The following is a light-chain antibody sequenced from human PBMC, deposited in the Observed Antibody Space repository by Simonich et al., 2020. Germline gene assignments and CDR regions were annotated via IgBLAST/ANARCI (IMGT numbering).Light chain of an antibody. CDR1: SSDVGGYNY. CDR2: DVG. V-gene: IGLV2-14*03. Sequence: QSALTQPASVSGSPGQSITISCTGTSSDVGGYNYVSWYQQHPGKAPTPMISDVGNRPSGVSNRFSGSKSGNTASLTISGLQAEDEADYYCSSYTSSSTLDVVFGGGTKLTVL. CDR3: SSYTSSSTLDVV. J-gene: IGLJ2*01.